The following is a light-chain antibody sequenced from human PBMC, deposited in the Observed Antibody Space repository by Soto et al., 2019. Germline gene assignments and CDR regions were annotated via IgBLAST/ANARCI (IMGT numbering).Light chain of an antibody. CDR2: GAS. CDR1: QSVSRN. J-gene: IGKJ2*01. Sequence: EIVMTQSPATLSVSPGERATLSCRASQSVSRNLAWYQQKPGQAPRLLIYGASTRATGCPARFSGSRSGTEFTLTISSLQSEDFAVYYCQQYNNWPPMYTFGQGTKLEIK. V-gene: IGKV3-15*01. CDR3: QQYNNWPPMYT.